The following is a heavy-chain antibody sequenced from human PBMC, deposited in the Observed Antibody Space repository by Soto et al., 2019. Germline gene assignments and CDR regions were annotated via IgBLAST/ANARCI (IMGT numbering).Heavy chain of an antibody. CDR2: IYYSGST. CDR3: ARHLRYYDILTRSFYYYYYGMDV. V-gene: IGHV4-39*01. J-gene: IGHJ6*02. CDR1: GGSISSSSYY. Sequence: SETLSLTCTVSGGSISSSSYYWGWIRQPPGKGLEWIGSIYYSGSTYYNPSLKSRVTISVDTSKNQFSLKLSSVTAADTTVYYCARHLRYYDILTRSFYYYYYGMDVWGQGTTVTVSS. D-gene: IGHD3-9*01.